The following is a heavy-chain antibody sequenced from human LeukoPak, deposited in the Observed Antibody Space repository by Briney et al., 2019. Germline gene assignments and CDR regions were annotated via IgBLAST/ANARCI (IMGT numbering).Heavy chain of an antibody. D-gene: IGHD2-21*01. CDR2: INPNSGGT. CDR3: ARVHEPVVIEGDRSWFDP. V-gene: IGHV1-2*02. J-gene: IGHJ5*02. CDR1: GYTFPSND. Sequence: GASVKVSCKASGYTFPSNDLSWVRQAPGQGLEWMGWINPNSGGTNYAQKFQGRVTMTRDTSISTAYMELSRLRSDDTAVYYCARVHEPVVIEGDRSWFDPWGQGTLVTVSS.